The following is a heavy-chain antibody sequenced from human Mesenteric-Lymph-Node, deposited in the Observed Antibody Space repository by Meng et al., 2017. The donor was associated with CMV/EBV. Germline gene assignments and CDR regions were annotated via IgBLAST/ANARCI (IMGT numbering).Heavy chain of an antibody. CDR1: GPFRSYA. J-gene: IGHJ2*01. CDR2: IIPIFGTA. CDR3: ARVIQPYDFPYWYFDL. D-gene: IGHD3-3*01. Sequence: GPFRSYAISWVRQAPGQGLEWMGGIIPIFGTANYAQKFQGRVTITADESTSTAYMELSSLRSEDTAVYYCARVIQPYDFPYWYFDLWGRGTLVTVSS. V-gene: IGHV1-69*01.